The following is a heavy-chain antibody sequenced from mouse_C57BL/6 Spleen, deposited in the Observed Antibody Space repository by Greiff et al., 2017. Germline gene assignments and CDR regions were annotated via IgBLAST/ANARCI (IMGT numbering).Heavy chain of an antibody. J-gene: IGHJ4*01. Sequence: VMLVESGAELVRPGTSVKVSCKASGYAFTNYLIEWVKQRPGQGLEWIGVINPGSGGTNYNEKFKGKATLTADKSSSTAYMQLSSLTSEDSAVYFCARDYYGNSFAMDYWGKGTSVTVSS. CDR1: GYAFTNYL. V-gene: IGHV1-54*01. CDR2: INPGSGGT. D-gene: IGHD2-1*01. CDR3: ARDYYGNSFAMDY.